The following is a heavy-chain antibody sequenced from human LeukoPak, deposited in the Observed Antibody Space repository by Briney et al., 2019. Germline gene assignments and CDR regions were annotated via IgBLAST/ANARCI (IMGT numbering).Heavy chain of an antibody. J-gene: IGHJ4*02. CDR2: IYHSGST. V-gene: IGHV4-38-2*01. CDR3: GRQAAAGAGGDY. Sequence: SETLSLTCAVSLYSISSGYYWGWIRQPPGKGLEWIGSIYHSGSTYYNPSLKSRVTISVDTSRNQFSLKLSSVTAADTAVYYCGRQAAAGAGGDYWDQGTLVTVSS. CDR1: LYSISSGYY. D-gene: IGHD6-13*01.